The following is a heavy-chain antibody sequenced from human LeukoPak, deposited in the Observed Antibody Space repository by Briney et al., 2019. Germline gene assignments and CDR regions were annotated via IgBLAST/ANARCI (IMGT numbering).Heavy chain of an antibody. V-gene: IGHV3-74*01. CDR1: GFTFSSYW. Sequence: GGSLRLSCVASGFTFSSYWMHWVRQDPRKGLVWVSRISGDGRNINYADSVRGRFTISRDNAKNSLYLQMNSLRPEDTALYYCAKDLGNSGRGWYFDVWGRGTLVTVSS. CDR3: AKDLGNSGRGWYFDV. J-gene: IGHJ2*01. D-gene: IGHD6-25*01. CDR2: ISGDGRNI.